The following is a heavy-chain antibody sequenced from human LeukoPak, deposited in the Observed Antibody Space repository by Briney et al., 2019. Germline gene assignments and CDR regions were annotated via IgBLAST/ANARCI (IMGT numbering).Heavy chain of an antibody. V-gene: IGHV1-8*01. CDR2: MNPNSGNT. Sequence: ASVKVSCKASGYTFTSYDINWVRQATGQGLEWMGWMNPNSGNTGYAQKFQGRVTMTRNTSISTAYMELSSLRSEDTAVYYCARGHSNPFIAARPLDLWGRGTLVTVSS. CDR3: ARGHSNPFIAARPLDL. D-gene: IGHD6-6*01. J-gene: IGHJ2*01. CDR1: GYTFTSYD.